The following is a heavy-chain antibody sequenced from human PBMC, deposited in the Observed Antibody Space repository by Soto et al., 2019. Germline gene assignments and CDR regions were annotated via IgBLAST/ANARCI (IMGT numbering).Heavy chain of an antibody. Sequence: GGSLRLSCAASGFTFSSYWMSWVRQAPGKGLEWVAVISYDGSNKYYADSVKGRFTISRDNSKNTLYLQMNSLRAEDTAVYYCAKDLHDYGDYEGAFDIWGQGTMVTVSS. V-gene: IGHV3-30*18. J-gene: IGHJ3*02. CDR1: GFTFSSYW. CDR2: ISYDGSNK. D-gene: IGHD4-17*01. CDR3: AKDLHDYGDYEGAFDI.